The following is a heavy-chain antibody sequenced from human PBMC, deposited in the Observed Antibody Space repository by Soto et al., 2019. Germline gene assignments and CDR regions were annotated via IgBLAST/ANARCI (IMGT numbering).Heavy chain of an antibody. V-gene: IGHV3-23*01. CDR3: AKDRGAFWGFTN. CDR2: ISGSGDKT. Sequence: EVQLLESGGGLVHPGGSPRLSCAASGFTFNHYAMSWVRQAPGKGLEWVSAISGSGDKTYHADSLKGRLAISRDNSKNTLFLQLNNLSADDTAVYYCAKDRGAFWGFTNWGLGTLVTVSS. J-gene: IGHJ4*02. CDR1: GFTFNHYA. D-gene: IGHD3-10*01.